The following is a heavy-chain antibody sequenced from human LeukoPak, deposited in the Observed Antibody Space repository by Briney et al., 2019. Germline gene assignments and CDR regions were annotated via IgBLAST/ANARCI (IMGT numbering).Heavy chain of an antibody. CDR2: INPNSGGT. V-gene: IGHV1-2*02. CDR3: ARDRGSSGWYGRTFDI. J-gene: IGHJ3*02. D-gene: IGHD6-19*01. CDR1: GYTFTGYY. Sequence: SVKVSCKASGYTFTGYYMHWVRQAPGQGLEWMGWINPNSGGTNYAQKFQGRVTMTRDTSISTAYMELSRLRSDDTAVYYCARDRGSSGWYGRTFDIWGQGTMVTVSS.